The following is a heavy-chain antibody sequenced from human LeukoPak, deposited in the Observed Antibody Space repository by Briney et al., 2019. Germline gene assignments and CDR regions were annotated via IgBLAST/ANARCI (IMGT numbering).Heavy chain of an antibody. D-gene: IGHD3-10*01. CDR2: IYYSGST. CDR3: ARDGSSSITMVRGVPEYYFDY. CDR1: GGSISSYY. Sequence: SGTLSLTCTVSGGSISSYYWSWIRQPPGKGLEWIGYIYYSGSTNYNPSLKSRVTISVDTSKNQFSLKLSSVTAADTAVYYCARDGSSSITMVRGVPEYYFDYWGQGTLVTVSS. V-gene: IGHV4-59*01. J-gene: IGHJ4*02.